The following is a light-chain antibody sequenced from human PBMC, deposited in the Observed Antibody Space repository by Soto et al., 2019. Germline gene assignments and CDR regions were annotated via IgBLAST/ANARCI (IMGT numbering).Light chain of an antibody. Sequence: QSVRTQPRSASASLGASVTLTCTMNSGCLEYKVYWYQQRPGKGPRLVMRVSSGGIVGSKGDGIPHRFSVLGTVLNRYLTTNNSHEDDESDDQCWEDYGSGCNFVGFGGGTKLTVL. CDR1: SGCLEYK. J-gene: IGLJ2*01. CDR3: WEDYGSGCNFVG. V-gene: IGLV9-49*01. CDR2: VSSGGIVG.